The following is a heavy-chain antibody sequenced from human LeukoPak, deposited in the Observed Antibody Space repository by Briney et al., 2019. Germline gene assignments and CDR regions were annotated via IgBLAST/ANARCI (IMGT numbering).Heavy chain of an antibody. CDR1: GYSFTNYW. D-gene: IGHD6-19*01. Sequence: GESLKISCKGSGYSFTNYWIGWVRQMPGKGLEWMGIIYPGDSDTRYSPSFQGQVTIPADKSISTAYLQWSSLKASDTAMYYCARQRLDNWFDPWGQGILVTVSS. CDR2: IYPGDSDT. J-gene: IGHJ5*02. V-gene: IGHV5-51*01. CDR3: ARQRLDNWFDP.